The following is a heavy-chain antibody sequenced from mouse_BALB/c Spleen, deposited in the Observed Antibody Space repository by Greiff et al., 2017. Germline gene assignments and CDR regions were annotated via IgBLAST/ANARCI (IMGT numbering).Heavy chain of an antibody. D-gene: IGHD3-1*01. CDR3: DRDRGEMDY. CDR1: GFSLTGYG. J-gene: IGHJ4*01. CDR2: IWGDGST. Sequence: VKLMESGPGLVAPSQSLSITCTVSGFSLTGYGVNWVRQPPGKGLEWLGMIWGDGSTNYNSALKSRLSISKDNSKSQVFLKMNSLQTDDTARYYSDRDRGEMDYWGQGTSVTVSS. V-gene: IGHV2-6-7*01.